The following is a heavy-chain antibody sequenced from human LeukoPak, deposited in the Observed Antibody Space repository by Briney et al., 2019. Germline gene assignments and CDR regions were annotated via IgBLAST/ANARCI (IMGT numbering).Heavy chain of an antibody. V-gene: IGHV3-30*02. J-gene: IGHJ4*02. D-gene: IGHD3-22*01. CDR1: GFTFSSYG. CDR3: AREPFGSSGYYFDY. CDR2: IRYDGSNK. Sequence: PGGSLRLSCAASGFTFSSYGMHWVRQAPGKGLEWVAFIRYDGSNKYYADSVKGRFTISRDNSKNTLYLQMNSLRAGDTAVYYCAREPFGSSGYYFDYWGQGTLVTVSS.